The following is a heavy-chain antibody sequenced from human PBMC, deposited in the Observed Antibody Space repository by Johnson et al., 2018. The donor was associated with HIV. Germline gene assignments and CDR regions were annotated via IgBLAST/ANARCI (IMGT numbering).Heavy chain of an antibody. J-gene: IGHJ3*02. D-gene: IGHD3-22*01. CDR1: GFTFSSYG. V-gene: IGHV3-30*03. CDR3: ARDVKYYDTSGYHSDAFEI. CDR2: ISYDGSNK. Sequence: QVYLVESGGGFVQPVGSLRLSCAASGFTFSSYGMHWVRQAAGKGLEWVAVISYDGSNKYYADSVPGRFTISRDNAKKSLYRQVNSLRGEDTALYYCARDVKYYDTSGYHSDAFEIWGQGTLVIVSS.